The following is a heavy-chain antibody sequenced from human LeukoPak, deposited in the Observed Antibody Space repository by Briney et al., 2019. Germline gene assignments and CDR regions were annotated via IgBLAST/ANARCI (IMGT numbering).Heavy chain of an antibody. Sequence: GGSLRLPCAASGFTFSSYSMNWVRQAPGKGLEWVSSISSSSSYIYYADSVKGRFTISRDNAKNSLYLQMNSLRAKDTAVYYCARFRCSSTSCYSIGYYYGMDVWGQGTTVTVSS. CDR3: ARFRCSSTSCYSIGYYYGMDV. CDR2: ISSSSSYI. D-gene: IGHD2-2*02. V-gene: IGHV3-21*01. J-gene: IGHJ6*02. CDR1: GFTFSSYS.